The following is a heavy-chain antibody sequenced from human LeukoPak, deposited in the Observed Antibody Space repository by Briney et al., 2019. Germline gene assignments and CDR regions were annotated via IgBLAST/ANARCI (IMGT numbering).Heavy chain of an antibody. J-gene: IGHJ5*02. D-gene: IGHD6-19*01. CDR2: IIPIFGTA. Sequence: SVKVSCKAPGGTFSSYAISWVRQAPGQGLEWMGGIIPIFGTANYAQKFQGRVTITADESTSTAYMELSSLRSEDTAVYYCARDIRDSSGWYNWFDPWGQGTLVTVSS. CDR1: GGTFSSYA. V-gene: IGHV1-69*13. CDR3: ARDIRDSSGWYNWFDP.